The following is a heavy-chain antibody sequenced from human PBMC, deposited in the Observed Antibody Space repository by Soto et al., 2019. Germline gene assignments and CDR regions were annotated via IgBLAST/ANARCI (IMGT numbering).Heavy chain of an antibody. CDR3: AREGEDRGDGGMITYYDTLTGPNWFDP. D-gene: IGHD3-9*01. CDR1: GFTFSSCA. CDR2: ISGSGGST. J-gene: IGHJ5*02. Sequence: GGSLRLSCAASGFTFSSCAMGWVRQAPGKGLEWVSAISGSGGSTYYADSVKGRFTISRDNSKNTLYLQMNSLRSEDTAVYYCAREGEDRGDGGMITYYDTLTGPNWFDPWGQGTLVTVSS. V-gene: IGHV3-23*01.